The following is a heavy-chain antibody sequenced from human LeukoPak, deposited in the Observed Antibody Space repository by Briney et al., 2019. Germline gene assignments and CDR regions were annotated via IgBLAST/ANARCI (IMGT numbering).Heavy chain of an antibody. CDR2: IYTSGSS. CDR3: ARGSGRMGSYNWFDP. V-gene: IGHV4-61*02. CDR1: GGSINSSSFY. Sequence: PSETLSLTCTVSGGSINSSSFYWSWIRQPAGKGLEWIGRIYTSGSSFDNPALKSRVTISVDTSKNQFSLKLSSVTAADTAVYYCARGSGRMGSYNWFDPWGQGTLVTVSS. D-gene: IGHD1-26*01. J-gene: IGHJ5*02.